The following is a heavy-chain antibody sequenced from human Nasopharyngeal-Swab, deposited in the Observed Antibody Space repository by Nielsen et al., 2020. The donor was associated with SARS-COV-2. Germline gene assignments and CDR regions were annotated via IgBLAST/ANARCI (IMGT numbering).Heavy chain of an antibody. D-gene: IGHD3-10*01. J-gene: IGHJ6*03. CDR1: GGSISSYY. CDR2: IYYSGST. CDR3: ARLVPYYYYYMDV. Sequence: SETLSLTCTVSGGSISSYYWSWIRQPPGKGLEWIGYIYYSGSTNYNPSLKSRVTISVDTSKNQISLKLSSVTAADTAVYYCARLVPYYYYYMDVWGKGTTVTVSS. V-gene: IGHV4-59*01.